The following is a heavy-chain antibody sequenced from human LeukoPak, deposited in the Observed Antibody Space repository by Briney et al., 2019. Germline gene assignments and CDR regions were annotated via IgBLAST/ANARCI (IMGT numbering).Heavy chain of an antibody. J-gene: IGHJ4*02. V-gene: IGHV3-21*01. CDR1: GFPFESFN. Sequence: GGSLRLSCEASGFPFESFNMNWVRQAPGKGLQWVSFITFRSDYILYADSVKGRSTISRDNAKNSLFLQMNSLRVEDTAVYYCARVRPGYYFDYWGQGTLVTVSS. D-gene: IGHD3-16*01. CDR3: ARVRPGYYFDY. CDR2: ITFRSDYI.